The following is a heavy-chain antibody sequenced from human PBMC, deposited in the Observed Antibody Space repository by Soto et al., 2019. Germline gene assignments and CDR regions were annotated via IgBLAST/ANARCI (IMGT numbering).Heavy chain of an antibody. Sequence: VQLVQSGAEVKKPGSSVQVSCKASGGTFRSSAISCVRQAPGHGLEWMGGIITIFGTANYAQKFQGRVKMTADESTSTAYMELSRLRSEDTAVYYCARGSWYYAYYFDYLGQGTLGNVSS. CDR1: GGTFRSSA. J-gene: IGHJ4*02. D-gene: IGHD3-22*01. CDR2: IITIFGTA. V-gene: IGHV1-69*01. CDR3: ARGSWYYAYYFDY.